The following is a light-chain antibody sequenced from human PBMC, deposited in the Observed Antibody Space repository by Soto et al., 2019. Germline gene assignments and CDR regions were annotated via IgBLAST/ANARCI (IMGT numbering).Light chain of an antibody. Sequence: QSELSQPAYVSGSPGQSITISCTGTSSDVGGYNYVSWYQQHPGKAPKLMIYDVSNRPSGVSNRFSGSKSGNTASLTISGLQAEDEADYYCSSYTSSSTQVFGTGTKVTVL. CDR2: DVS. J-gene: IGLJ1*01. CDR3: SSYTSSSTQV. V-gene: IGLV2-14*01. CDR1: SSDVGGYNY.